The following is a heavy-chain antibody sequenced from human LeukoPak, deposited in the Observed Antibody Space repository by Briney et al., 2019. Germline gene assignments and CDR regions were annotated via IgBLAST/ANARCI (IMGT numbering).Heavy chain of an antibody. Sequence: PSETLSLTCTVSGGSISSGSYYWSWIRQPAGKGLEWIGRIYTSGSTNYNPSLKSRVTISIDTSKNQFSLKLSSVTAADTAVYYCASGVPAAAFDYWGQGTLVTVSS. D-gene: IGHD6-13*01. CDR1: GGSISSGSYY. CDR3: ASGVPAAAFDY. J-gene: IGHJ4*02. V-gene: IGHV4-61*02. CDR2: IYTSGST.